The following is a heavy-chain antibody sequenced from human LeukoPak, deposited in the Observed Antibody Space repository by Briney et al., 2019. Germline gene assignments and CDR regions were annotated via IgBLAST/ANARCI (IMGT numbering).Heavy chain of an antibody. CDR1: GFTFTNYE. CDR3: AREGWDLNALDI. D-gene: IGHD1-26*01. Sequence: GGSLRLSCAASGFTFTNYEMIWIRQAPGKGLEWVSFISATGSLIQYADSVKGRFTISRDNAKNSLYLQMDSLRVEDTAVYYCAREGWDLNALDIWGQGTMVTVSP. J-gene: IGHJ3*02. V-gene: IGHV3-48*03. CDR2: ISATGSLI.